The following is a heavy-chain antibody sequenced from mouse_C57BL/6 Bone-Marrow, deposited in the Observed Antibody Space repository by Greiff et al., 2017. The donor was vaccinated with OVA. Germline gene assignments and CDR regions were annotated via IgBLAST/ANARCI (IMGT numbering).Heavy chain of an antibody. Sequence: QVQLQQPGAELVRPGTSVKLSCKASGYTFTSYWMHWVKQRPGQGLEWIGVIYPSDSYTNYNQKFKGKATLTVDTSSSTAYMQRSRLTSEDSAVYDCARGLRGIDYWGQGTTLTVSS. CDR2: IYPSDSYT. V-gene: IGHV1-59*01. J-gene: IGHJ2*01. CDR1: GYTFTSYW. D-gene: IGHD2-4*01. CDR3: ARGLRGIDY.